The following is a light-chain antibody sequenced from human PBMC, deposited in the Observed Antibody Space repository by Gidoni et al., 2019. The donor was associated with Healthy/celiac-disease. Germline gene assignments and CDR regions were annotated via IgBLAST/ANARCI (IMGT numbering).Light chain of an antibody. V-gene: IGKV1-5*03. J-gene: IGKJ1*01. CDR3: QQYNSYSRT. CDR1: QSISSW. Sequence: IKMTQSPSTLSASVGDRVTITCRASQSISSWLAWYQQQPGKAPKLLIYKASSLESGVPSRFSGSGSGTEFTLTISSLQPDDFATYYCQQYNSYSRTFGQGTKVEIK. CDR2: KAS.